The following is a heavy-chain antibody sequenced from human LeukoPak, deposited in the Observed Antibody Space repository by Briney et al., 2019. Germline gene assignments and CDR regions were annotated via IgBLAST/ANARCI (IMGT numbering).Heavy chain of an antibody. J-gene: IGHJ4*02. CDR1: GFTFRTSA. CDR2: VGTDSDT. V-gene: IGHV3-23*01. Sequence: PGGSLRLSCAASGFTFRTSAFSWVRQSPGRGLEWVSTVGTDSDTYYADSVKGRFTISRDNSKNTVYLQMTGLRADDTAVYYCAKKTPGIHPFDSWGRGTLVTVSP. CDR3: AKKTPGIHPFDS. D-gene: IGHD6-13*01.